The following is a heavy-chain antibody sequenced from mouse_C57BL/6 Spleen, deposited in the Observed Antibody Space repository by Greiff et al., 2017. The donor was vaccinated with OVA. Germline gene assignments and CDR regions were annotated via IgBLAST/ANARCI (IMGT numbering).Heavy chain of an antibody. Sequence: VQLQQSGAELVRPGASVKLSCKASGYTFTNYWMDWVKQRPGQGLEWIGNIYPSNSETHYNQKFKDKATLTVDKSSSTAYMQLSSLTSEDSAVYYCAREGGGSGWWFAYWGQGTLVTVSA. V-gene: IGHV1-61*01. CDR3: AREGGGSGWWFAY. J-gene: IGHJ3*01. CDR2: IYPSNSET. CDR1: GYTFTNYW. D-gene: IGHD1-1*02.